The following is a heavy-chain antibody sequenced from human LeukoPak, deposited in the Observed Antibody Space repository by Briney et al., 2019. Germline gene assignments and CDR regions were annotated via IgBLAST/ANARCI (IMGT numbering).Heavy chain of an antibody. Sequence: GGSLRLSCAASGFTFSSYGMHWVRQAPGKGLEWVAFIRYDGSNKYYADSVKGRFTISRDNSKNTLYLQMNSLRAEDTAVYYCAKDLIVAGDYWGQGTLVTVSS. CDR3: AKDLIVAGDY. V-gene: IGHV3-30*02. CDR1: GFTFSSYG. D-gene: IGHD3-22*01. J-gene: IGHJ4*02. CDR2: IRYDGSNK.